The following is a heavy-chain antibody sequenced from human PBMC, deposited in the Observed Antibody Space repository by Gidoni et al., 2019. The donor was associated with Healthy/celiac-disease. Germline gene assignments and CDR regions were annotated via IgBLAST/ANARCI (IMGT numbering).Heavy chain of an antibody. CDR3: ARLGRRSWVHY. Sequence: QVQLQESGPGLVKPSQTLSLTCTVSGGSISSGGYYWSWIRQHPGKGLEWIGYIYYTGLNYYNPSLKSRVTISVDTSKNHFSLKLSSVTAADTAVYYCARLGRRSWVHYWGQGTLVTVSS. J-gene: IGHJ4*02. V-gene: IGHV4-31*03. D-gene: IGHD3-10*01. CDR1: GGSISSGGYY. CDR2: IYYTGLN.